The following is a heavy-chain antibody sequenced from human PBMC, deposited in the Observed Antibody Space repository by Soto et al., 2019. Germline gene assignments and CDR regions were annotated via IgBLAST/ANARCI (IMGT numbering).Heavy chain of an antibody. J-gene: IGHJ4*02. CDR3: AKRPGLAHFDY. V-gene: IGHV3-23*01. Sequence: EVQLLESGGGLVQPGGSLRLSCAASGFTFSNYAMGWVRQAPGKGLEWVSAISSSGGSTYYADSVKGRFTISRDNSKDTLYLQMNSLRAEDTAVYYCAKRPGLAHFDYWGQGTLVTVSS. CDR1: GFTFSNYA. D-gene: IGHD6-25*01. CDR2: ISSSGGST.